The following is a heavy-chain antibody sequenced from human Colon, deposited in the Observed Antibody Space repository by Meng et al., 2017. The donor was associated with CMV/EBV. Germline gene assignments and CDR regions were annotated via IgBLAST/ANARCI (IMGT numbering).Heavy chain of an antibody. CDR3: AREASGWSTGIDY. Sequence: ETLSLTCSASGGSVNSGSYYWTWIRQPPGEGLEWIGYISYSGNTNYNPSLKSRLTIEVDTSRNQFSLKLTSVSAADTAMYYCAREASGWSTGIDYWGQGTLVTVSS. J-gene: IGHJ4*02. CDR1: GGSVNSGSYY. D-gene: IGHD6-19*01. CDR2: ISYSGNT. V-gene: IGHV4-61*01.